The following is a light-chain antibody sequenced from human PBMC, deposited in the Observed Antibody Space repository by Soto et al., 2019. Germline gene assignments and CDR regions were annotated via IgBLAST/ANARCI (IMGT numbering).Light chain of an antibody. J-gene: IGKJ4*01. CDR1: QSVLHSFYNKNY. V-gene: IGKV4-1*01. Sequence: DIVMTQSPDSLAVSLGERATINCKSSQSVLHSFYNKNYLGWYQQKPGHPPKVLIYWASTRESGVPDRFSGSGSGTDFTLTISDLQAEDVAVYYCQQYYSSPLTFGGGTKVEIK. CDR2: WAS. CDR3: QQYYSSPLT.